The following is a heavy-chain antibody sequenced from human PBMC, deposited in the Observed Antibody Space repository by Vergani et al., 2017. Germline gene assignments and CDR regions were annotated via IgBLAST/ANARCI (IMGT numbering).Heavy chain of an antibody. Sequence: QMQLQESGPGLVKPSETLSLSCTVSGDSISTSSYAWGWIRQRPGKTLEWIGTVFYGGRTSYNPSLQSRVTLSLDTSKKQISLHLTSVTAADTAVYYCARHISVVRPSSMTAFDYWGQGTLVTVSS. D-gene: IGHD2-21*01. J-gene: IGHJ4*02. CDR3: ARHISVVRPSSMTAFDY. CDR2: VFYGGRT. V-gene: IGHV4-39*01. CDR1: GDSISTSSYA.